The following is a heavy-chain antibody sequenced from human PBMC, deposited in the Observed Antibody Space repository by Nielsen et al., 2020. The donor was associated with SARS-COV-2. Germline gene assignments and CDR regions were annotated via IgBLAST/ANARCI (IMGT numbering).Heavy chain of an antibody. J-gene: IGHJ4*02. V-gene: IGHV3-33*06. CDR2: IWYDGSNK. D-gene: IGHD3-22*01. CDR3: AKPFYYYDSSGYFDY. Sequence: VRQAPGMGLEWVAVIWYDGSNKYYADSVKGRFTISRDNSKNTLYLQMNSLRAEDTAVYYCAKPFYYYDSSGYFDYWGQGTLVTVSS.